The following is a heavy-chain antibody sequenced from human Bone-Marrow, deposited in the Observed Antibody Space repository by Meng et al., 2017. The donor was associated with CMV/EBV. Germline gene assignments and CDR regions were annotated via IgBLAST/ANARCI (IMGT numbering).Heavy chain of an antibody. CDR2: ISSSSSYI. Sequence: GESLKISCAASGFTFSSYSMNWVRQAPGKGLEWVSSISSSSSYIYYADSVKGRFTISRDNPKNSLYLQMNSLRAEDTAVYYCPAYPYYDFWSGSGPPLHWGQGTLVTVSS. V-gene: IGHV3-21*01. J-gene: IGHJ4*02. CDR3: PAYPYYDFWSGSGPPLH. D-gene: IGHD3-3*01. CDR1: GFTFSSYS.